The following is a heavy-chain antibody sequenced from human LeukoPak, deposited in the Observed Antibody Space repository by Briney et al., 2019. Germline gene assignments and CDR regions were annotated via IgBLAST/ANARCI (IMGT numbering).Heavy chain of an antibody. CDR2: ISSSSSYI. V-gene: IGHV3-21*01. J-gene: IGHJ4*02. CDR3: ARGKRAAAGTGDY. CDR1: GLTFSSYS. Sequence: PGGSLRLSCAASGLTFSSYSMNWVRQAPGKGLEWVSSISSSSSYIYYADSVKGRFTISRDNAKNSLYLQMNSLRAEDTAVYYCARGKRAAAGTGDYWGQGTLVTVSS. D-gene: IGHD6-13*01.